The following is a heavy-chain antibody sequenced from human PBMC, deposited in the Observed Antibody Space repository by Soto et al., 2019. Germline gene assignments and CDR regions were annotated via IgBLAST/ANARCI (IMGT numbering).Heavy chain of an antibody. CDR1: GGSISSGGYY. CDR2: IYYSGST. CDR3: ARDVRSPRIPQVIYYGMDV. Sequence: SETLSLTCTVSGGSISSGGYYWSWIRQHPGKGLEWIGYIYYSGSTYYNPSLKSRVTISVDTSKNQFSLKLSSVTAADTAVYYCARDVRSPRIPQVIYYGMDVWGQGTTVTVSS. D-gene: IGHD2-21*01. J-gene: IGHJ6*02. V-gene: IGHV4-31*02.